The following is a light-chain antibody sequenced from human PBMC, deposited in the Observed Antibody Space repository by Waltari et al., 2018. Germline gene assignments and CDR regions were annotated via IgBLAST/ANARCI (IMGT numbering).Light chain of an antibody. J-gene: IGKJ1*01. Sequence: IVLTQSPGILSVYPGERVRLSCRTSHVIRSNNPAWFQQKPGHPPRLLIFGPSNRATVIPDRFSGDGSSTDFTLTITSLEPEDSAVYYCQQYAHSPWTFGQGTTVEI. CDR1: HVIRSNN. V-gene: IGKV3-20*01. CDR2: GPS. CDR3: QQYAHSPWT.